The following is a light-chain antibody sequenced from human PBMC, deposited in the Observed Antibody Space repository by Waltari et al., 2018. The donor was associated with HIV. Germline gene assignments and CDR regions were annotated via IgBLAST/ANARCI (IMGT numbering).Light chain of an antibody. CDR2: AAS. V-gene: IGKV1-12*01. J-gene: IGKJ1*01. Sequence: DIQMTQSPSSVSASVGDRVTITCRASQYIAEWLAWYQQKPGKAPKLLIFAASSLESGVPSRFSGSGSWTDFTLAISSLQPEDVATYYCQQAYSFPRTFGLGTKVEIK. CDR3: QQAYSFPRT. CDR1: QYIAEW.